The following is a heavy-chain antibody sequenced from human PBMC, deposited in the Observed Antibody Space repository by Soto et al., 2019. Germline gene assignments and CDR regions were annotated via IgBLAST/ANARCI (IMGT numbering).Heavy chain of an antibody. J-gene: IGHJ3*02. V-gene: IGHV1-69*13. D-gene: IGHD5-18*01. Sequence: SVKVSCKASGGTFSSYAISWVRQAPGQGLEWMGGIIPIFVTANYAQKFQGRVTIIADESTGTVYMELSSLRSEDTAVYFCARSEVGLGYPDAFDIWGQGTMVTVSS. CDR3: ARSEVGLGYPDAFDI. CDR2: IIPIFVTA. CDR1: GGTFSSYA.